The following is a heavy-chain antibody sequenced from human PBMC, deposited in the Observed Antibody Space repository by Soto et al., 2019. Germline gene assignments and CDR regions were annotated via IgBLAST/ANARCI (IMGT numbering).Heavy chain of an antibody. J-gene: IGHJ2*01. CDR3: ARETFNIVATRAFDL. V-gene: IGHV3-30-3*01. CDR1: GFTFSSYA. D-gene: IGHD5-12*01. CDR2: ISYDGSNK. Sequence: QVQLVESGGGVVQPGRSLRLSCAASGFTFSSYAMHWVRQAPGKGLEWVAVISYDGSNKYYADSVKGRFTISRDNSKNMLYLQINSLRAEDTAVYSCARETFNIVATRAFDLWGRGTLVTVSS.